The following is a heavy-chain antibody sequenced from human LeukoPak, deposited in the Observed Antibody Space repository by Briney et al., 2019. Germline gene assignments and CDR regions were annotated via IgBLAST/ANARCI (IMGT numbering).Heavy chain of an antibody. J-gene: IGHJ4*02. Sequence: SVKVSCKASGGTFSSYAISWVRQAPGQGLEWMGGIIPIFGTANYAQKFQGRVTITADESTSTAYMDLSRLRSDDTAVYYCARDSGYCSSTGCYYFDYWGQGTLVTVSS. CDR3: ARDSGYCSSTGCYYFDY. CDR1: GGTFSSYA. D-gene: IGHD2-2*01. V-gene: IGHV1-69*01. CDR2: IIPIFGTA.